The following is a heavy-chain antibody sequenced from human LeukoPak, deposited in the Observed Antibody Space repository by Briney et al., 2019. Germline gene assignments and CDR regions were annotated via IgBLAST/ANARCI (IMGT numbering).Heavy chain of an antibody. V-gene: IGHV4-34*01. J-gene: IGHJ4*02. D-gene: IGHD2-2*01. CDR1: GGSFSGYY. CDR2: INYSGST. Sequence: SETLSLTCAVYGGSFSGYYWSWIRQPPGKGLEWIGEINYSGSTNYNPSLKSRVTISVDTSKNQFSLKLSSVTAADTAVYYCARGKRYCSSTSCYDRFFFDYWGQGTLVTVSS. CDR3: ARGKRYCSSTSCYDRFFFDY.